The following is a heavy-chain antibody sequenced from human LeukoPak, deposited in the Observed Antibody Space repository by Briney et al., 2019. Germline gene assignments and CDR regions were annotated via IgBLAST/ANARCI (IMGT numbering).Heavy chain of an antibody. J-gene: IGHJ4*02. Sequence: PGGSLRLSCAASGFTFSSYSMTWVRQAPGKGLEWVSSMSSGSRYIYYADSVRGRFTLSRDNAKNSLYLLMNSLRAEDTAVYYCARDRPTGASRLFVVQWGQGTLVTVSS. CDR1: GFTFSSYS. D-gene: IGHD3-3*01. V-gene: IGHV3-21*01. CDR2: MSSGSRYI. CDR3: ARDRPTGASRLFVVQ.